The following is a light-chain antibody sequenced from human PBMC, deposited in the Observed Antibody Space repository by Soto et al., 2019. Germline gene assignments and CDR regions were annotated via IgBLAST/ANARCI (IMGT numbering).Light chain of an antibody. CDR3: SSFGGSNHVV. J-gene: IGLJ3*02. CDR2: EVS. CDR1: SSDVGGYNY. V-gene: IGLV2-8*01. Sequence: QCALTQPPSASGSAGEAVTISCTGTSSDVGGYNYVTWYQQHPGKAPKLIIYEVSKRPSGVPDHFSGSKSGNTASLTVSGLQADDEADYYCSSFGGSNHVVFGGGTKVTVL.